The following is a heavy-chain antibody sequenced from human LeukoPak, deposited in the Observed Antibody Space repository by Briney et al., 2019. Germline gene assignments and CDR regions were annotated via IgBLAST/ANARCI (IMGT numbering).Heavy chain of an antibody. CDR1: GFTFSSYE. CDR2: ISSSGSTI. D-gene: IGHD1-1*01. J-gene: IGHJ4*02. Sequence: PGGSLRLSCAASGFTFSSYEMNWVRQAPGKGLEWVSYISSSGSTIYYADSVKGRFTISRDNAKNSLYLQMNSLRAEDTAVYYCARDPNPGTLDYWGQGTLVTVSS. CDR3: ARDPNPGTLDY. V-gene: IGHV3-48*03.